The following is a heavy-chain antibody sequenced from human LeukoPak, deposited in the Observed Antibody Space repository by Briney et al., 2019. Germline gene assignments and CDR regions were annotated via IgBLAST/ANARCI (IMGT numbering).Heavy chain of an antibody. CDR1: GGSISSHY. CDR3: ARASFSGSPHNWSDP. CDR2: IYYSGST. J-gene: IGHJ5*02. D-gene: IGHD2-15*01. V-gene: IGHV4-59*11. Sequence: SETLSLTCTVSGGSISSHYWSWIRQPPGKGLEWIGYIYYSGSTNYNPSPKSRVTISVDTSKNQFSLKLSSVTAADTAVYYCARASFSGSPHNWSDPWGQGTLVTVSS.